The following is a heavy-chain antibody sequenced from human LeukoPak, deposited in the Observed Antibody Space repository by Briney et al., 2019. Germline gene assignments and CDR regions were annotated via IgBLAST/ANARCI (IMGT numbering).Heavy chain of an antibody. CDR3: ARETTRNYDFWSGQNWFDP. CDR1: GGSISSSYYY. J-gene: IGHJ5*02. CDR2: IYSSGST. V-gene: IGHV4-39*07. Sequence: SETLSLTCTVSGGSISSSYYYWGWIRQPPGKGLEWIGRIYSSGSTYYNPSLKSRVTISVDTSKNQFSLKLSSVTAADTAVYYCARETTRNYDFWSGQNWFDPWGQGTLVTVSS. D-gene: IGHD3-3*01.